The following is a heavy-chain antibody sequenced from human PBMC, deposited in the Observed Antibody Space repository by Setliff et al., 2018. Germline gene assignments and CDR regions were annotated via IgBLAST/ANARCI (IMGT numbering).Heavy chain of an antibody. CDR3: ARGSTMIQGVRLYYHGLDV. Sequence: PSETLSLTCTVSGGSLSSGSNYWGWFRQPAGKGLEWIGRIYTTGTTNYSPSLTGRVTISADTSKNQISLKLSSVTAADTAVYYCARGSTMIQGVRLYYHGLDVWGQGTTVTVSS. D-gene: IGHD3-10*01. J-gene: IGHJ6*02. CDR1: GGSLSSGSNY. V-gene: IGHV4-61*02. CDR2: IYTTGTT.